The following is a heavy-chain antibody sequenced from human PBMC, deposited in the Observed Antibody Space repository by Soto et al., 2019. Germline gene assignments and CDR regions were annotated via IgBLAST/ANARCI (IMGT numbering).Heavy chain of an antibody. CDR3: ATSGSSGWYGWFDP. Sequence: SGPTLVNPTQTLTLTCIFSGFSLRTSGGGVGWIRQPPGKALEWLGFIYWNDDKRYSPSLKSRLTITKDTSKNQVVLTMTNMDPVDTATYYCATSGSSGWYGWFDPWGQGTLVTVSS. CDR2: IYWNDDK. CDR1: GFSLRTSGGG. J-gene: IGHJ5*02. V-gene: IGHV2-5*01. D-gene: IGHD6-19*01.